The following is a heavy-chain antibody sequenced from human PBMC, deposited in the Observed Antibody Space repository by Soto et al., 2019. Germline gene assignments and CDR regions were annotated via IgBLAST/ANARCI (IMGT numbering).Heavy chain of an antibody. V-gene: IGHV1-2*02. D-gene: IGHD6-13*01. CDR3: ARGSGYSSSPCHY. CDR2: INPNSGGT. CDR1: GYTFTGYY. J-gene: IGHJ4*02. Sequence: ASVKVSCKASGYTFTGYYMHWVRQAPGQGLEWMGWINPNSGGTNYAQKFQGRVTMTRDTSISTAYMELSRLRSDDTAVYYCARGSGYSSSPCHYWGQGTLVTVS.